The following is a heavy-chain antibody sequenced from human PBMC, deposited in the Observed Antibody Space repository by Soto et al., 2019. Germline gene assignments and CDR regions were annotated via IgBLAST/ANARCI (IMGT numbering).Heavy chain of an antibody. V-gene: IGHV4-59*02. CDR2: IYASGSP. CDR1: GGSVSVYY. Sequence: LSLTCTISGGSVSVYYWSWIRQSTGQGLEWIGYIYASGSPYYNPSLRSRVTISADTSKNQISLKLTSPTAADTAVYYCERGVGSSPPQYWGRGTLVTVSS. CDR3: ERGVGSSPPQY. D-gene: IGHD1-26*01. J-gene: IGHJ4*02.